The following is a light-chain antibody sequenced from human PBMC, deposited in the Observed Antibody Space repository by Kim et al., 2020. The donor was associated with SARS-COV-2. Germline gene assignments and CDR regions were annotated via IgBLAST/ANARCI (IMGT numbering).Light chain of an antibody. V-gene: IGKV3-11*01. CDR1: QSIGIY. CDR2: DAS. Sequence: EIVLTQSPATLSLSPGERATLSCRASQSIGIYLAWYQQKPGQAPSLLIYDASNRATGIPARFSGSGSGTDFTLTITSLEPEDVAVYYCQQSDSCPRTFGRGTRLEIK. J-gene: IGKJ5*01. CDR3: QQSDSCPRT.